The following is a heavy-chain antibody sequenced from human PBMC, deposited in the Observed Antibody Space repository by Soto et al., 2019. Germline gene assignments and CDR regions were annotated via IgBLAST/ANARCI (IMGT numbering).Heavy chain of an antibody. J-gene: IGHJ5*02. CDR3: ARAKGDCTDSPCSRPWFDP. D-gene: IGHD2-8*02. CDR2: IHPNSGGT. CDR1: GYTFTGYF. Sequence: QVQLVQSGAEVKKPGASVKVSCETSGYTFTGYFMHWLRQAPGQGLEWMGWIHPNSGGTHYSQRFLGRVTMTRDTAASTVYMELSRLRSDDSAVYFCARAKGDCTDSPCSRPWFDPWGQGTQVTVSS. V-gene: IGHV1-2*02.